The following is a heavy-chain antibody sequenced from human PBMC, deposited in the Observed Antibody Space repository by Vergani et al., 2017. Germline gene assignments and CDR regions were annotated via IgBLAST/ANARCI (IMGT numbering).Heavy chain of an antibody. CDR3: ARSGYCAHGVCYMTYYYYMDV. CDR1: GGSFNSGSYY. Sequence: QLQLQESGPGLVKPSETLSLTCTVSGGSFNSGSYYWSWLRQPAGKRLEWIGRIHTNGVIHYNPSLNSRATISVDTSRNQISLKLTSVTATDTAVYYCARSGYCAHGVCYMTYYYYMDVWGKGTAVTVSS. J-gene: IGHJ6*03. D-gene: IGHD2-8*01. CDR2: IHTNGVI. V-gene: IGHV4-61*02.